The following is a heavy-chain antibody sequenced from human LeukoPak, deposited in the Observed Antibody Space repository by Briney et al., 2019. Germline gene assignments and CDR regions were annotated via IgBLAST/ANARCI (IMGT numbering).Heavy chain of an antibody. J-gene: IGHJ4*02. Sequence: ASVKVSCKASGGTFSSYAISWVRQAPGQGLEWMGGIIPIFGTANYAQKFQGRVTVTADESTSTAYMELSSLRSEDTAVYYCARDAPDGYSGYVDLAFDYWGQGTLVTVSS. D-gene: IGHD5-12*01. CDR3: ARDAPDGYSGYVDLAFDY. V-gene: IGHV1-69*13. CDR2: IIPIFGTA. CDR1: GGTFSSYA.